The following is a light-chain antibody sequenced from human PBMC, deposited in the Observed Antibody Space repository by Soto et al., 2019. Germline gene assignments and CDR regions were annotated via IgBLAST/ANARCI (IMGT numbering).Light chain of an antibody. CDR3: QQSYSASWT. J-gene: IGKJ1*01. CDR2: AAS. V-gene: IGKV1-39*01. CDR1: QSISSY. Sequence: DIQMTQSPSSLSASVGDRVTITCRASQSISSYLNWYQQKPGKAPKLLIYAASSWQSGVPSRFSGSGSGTDFTLTISSLQPEDVATYYCQQSYSASWTFGQGTKVQFK.